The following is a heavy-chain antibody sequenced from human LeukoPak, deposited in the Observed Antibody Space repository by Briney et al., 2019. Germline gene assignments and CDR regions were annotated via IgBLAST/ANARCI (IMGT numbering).Heavy chain of an antibody. J-gene: IGHJ4*02. CDR1: GASISSYH. CDR3: ARKSGYARDY. Sequence: SETLSLTCTVSGASISSYHWSWIRQPPGKGLEWIGEINHSGSTTNHNPSLKSRVTMSVDTSKNQFSLKMTSVTAADTAVYYCARKSGYARDYWGQGTLVIVSS. D-gene: IGHD5-12*01. V-gene: IGHV4-34*01. CDR2: INHSGSTT.